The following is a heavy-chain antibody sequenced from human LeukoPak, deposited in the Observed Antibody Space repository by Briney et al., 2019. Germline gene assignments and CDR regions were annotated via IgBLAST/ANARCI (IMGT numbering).Heavy chain of an antibody. CDR2: ISAYKGNI. D-gene: IGHD3-10*01. CDR1: GYTFTSYG. J-gene: IGHJ6*04. V-gene: IGHV1-18*04. Sequence: ASVKVSCKTSGYTFTSYGIGWVRQAPGQGLEWMAWISAYKGNINYAQKLQGRVTVTTDTSTSTVYMELRSLRYDDTAVYYCARTKPLWFGGTLDVWGNGTTVTVSS. CDR3: ARTKPLWFGGTLDV.